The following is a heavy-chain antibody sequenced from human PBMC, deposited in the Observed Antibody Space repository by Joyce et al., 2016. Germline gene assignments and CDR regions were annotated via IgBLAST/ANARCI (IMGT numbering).Heavy chain of an antibody. D-gene: IGHD3-22*01. V-gene: IGHV3-21*02. Sequence: EVQLVESGGGLVKPGGSLRISCAASGFTFSTSSMSGFRRAPGKGREGVSGISSDSTYIFYADSVKGRFTVSRDNAKNSLYLQMNSLRAEDTAVFFCARGGIVYDYSMDLWGQGTTVTVSS. J-gene: IGHJ6*02. CDR3: ARGGIVYDYSMDL. CDR2: ISSDSTYI. CDR1: GFTFSTSS.